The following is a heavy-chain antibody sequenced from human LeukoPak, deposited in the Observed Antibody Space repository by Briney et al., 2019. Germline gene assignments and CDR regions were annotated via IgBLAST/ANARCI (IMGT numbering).Heavy chain of an antibody. Sequence: GESLKISCKASGYTFTNYWIGWVRQMPGKGLEWMGIIYPGDSDTTYSPSFQGHVTISADKSINTAYLQWNSLKASDTAMYYCARQPSDTFDIWGQGTMVTVSS. CDR1: GYTFTNYW. J-gene: IGHJ3*02. CDR2: IYPGDSDT. V-gene: IGHV5-51*01. CDR3: ARQPSDTFDI.